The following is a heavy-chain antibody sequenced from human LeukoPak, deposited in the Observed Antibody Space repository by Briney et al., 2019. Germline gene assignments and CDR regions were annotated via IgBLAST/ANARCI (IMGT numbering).Heavy chain of an antibody. J-gene: IGHJ3*02. CDR2: INPNNGGT. D-gene: IGHD4-11*01. CDR3: ARAPALHDAFDI. CDR1: GYRFTGYY. V-gene: IGHV1-2*02. Sequence: ASVKVSCKASGYRFTGYYMHWVRQAPGQGLEWMAWINPNNGGTNYAQKFQGRVTLTRDTSISTAYMELSRLRSDGTAMFYCARAPALHDAFDIWGQGTMVTVSS.